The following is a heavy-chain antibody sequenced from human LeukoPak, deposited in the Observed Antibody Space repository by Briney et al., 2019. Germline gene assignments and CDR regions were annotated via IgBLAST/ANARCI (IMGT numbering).Heavy chain of an antibody. Sequence: ASVKVSCKASGYTFTSYGISWVRQAPGQGLEWMGWINPNSGGTNYAQKFQGRVTMTRDTSISTAYMELSRLRSDDTAVYYCARGQLVNWFDPWGQGTLVTVSS. CDR3: ARGQLVNWFDP. CDR1: GYTFTSYG. D-gene: IGHD6-13*01. J-gene: IGHJ5*02. CDR2: INPNSGGT. V-gene: IGHV1-2*02.